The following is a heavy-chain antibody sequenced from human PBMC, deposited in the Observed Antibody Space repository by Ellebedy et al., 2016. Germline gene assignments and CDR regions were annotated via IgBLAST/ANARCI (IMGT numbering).Heavy chain of an antibody. CDR1: GFTFSSYW. Sequence: GESLKISXAASGFTFSSYWMSWVRQAPGKGLEWVANIKQDGSEKYYVDSVKGRFTISRDNAKNSLYLQMNSLRAEDTAVYYCARRGSSSWYGWGQGTLVTVSS. CDR3: ARRGSSSWYG. CDR2: IKQDGSEK. D-gene: IGHD6-13*01. J-gene: IGHJ4*02. V-gene: IGHV3-7*02.